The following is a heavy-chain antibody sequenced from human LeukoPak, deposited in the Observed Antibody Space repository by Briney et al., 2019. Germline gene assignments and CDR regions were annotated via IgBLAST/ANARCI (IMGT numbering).Heavy chain of an antibody. D-gene: IGHD3-22*01. CDR1: GFTFSSYW. CDR2: INSDGSST. J-gene: IGHJ4*02. CDR3: AKPTSPYYYDSSGYDY. Sequence: GSLRLSCAASGFTFSSYWMHWVRQAPGKGLVWVSRINSDGSSTSYADSVKGRFTISRDNAKNTLYLQMNSLRAEDTAVYYCAKPTSPYYYDSSGYDYWGQGTLVTVSS. V-gene: IGHV3-74*01.